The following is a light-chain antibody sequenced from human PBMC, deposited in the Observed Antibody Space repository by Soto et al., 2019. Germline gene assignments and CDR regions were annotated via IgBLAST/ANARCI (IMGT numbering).Light chain of an antibody. CDR1: QGISTW. CDR3: QQYDRYPRT. J-gene: IGKJ1*01. Sequence: DIQMTQFPSSVSASVGDRVNITCRASQGISTWLAWYQQKPERAPKSLIYGASRLQSGVPPRFSCSGSETDFTLTISGLQPEDFATYYCQQYDRYPRTFGQGTKVEIK. CDR2: GAS. V-gene: IGKV1D-16*01.